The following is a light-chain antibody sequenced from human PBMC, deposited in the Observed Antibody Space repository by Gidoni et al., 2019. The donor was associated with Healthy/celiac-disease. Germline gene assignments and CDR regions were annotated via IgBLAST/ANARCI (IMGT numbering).Light chain of an antibody. CDR2: LGS. J-gene: IGKJ2*03. Sequence: DIVITPSPLSLPVTPGEPASISCRFSQSLLHSNGYNYLDWYLQKPGQSPQLLIDLGSNRASGVPDRFSGSGSGTDFTLKISRVEAEDVGVYYCMQALQTPYSFGQGTKLEIK. CDR3: MQALQTPYS. CDR1: QSLLHSNGYNY. V-gene: IGKV2-28*01.